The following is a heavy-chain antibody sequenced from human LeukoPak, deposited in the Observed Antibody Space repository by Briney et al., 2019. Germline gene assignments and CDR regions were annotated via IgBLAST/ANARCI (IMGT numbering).Heavy chain of an antibody. J-gene: IGHJ4*02. CDR2: IYHSGST. V-gene: IGHV4-38-2*02. D-gene: IGHD5-18*01. Sequence: SETLSLTCTVSSYSISSGYYWGWIRQPPGKGLEWIGSIYHSGSTYYNPSLKSRVTISVDTSKNQFSLKLSSVTAADTAVYYCARGGYSHGYILFNYWGQGTLAIVSS. CDR1: SYSISSGYY. CDR3: ARGGYSHGYILFNY.